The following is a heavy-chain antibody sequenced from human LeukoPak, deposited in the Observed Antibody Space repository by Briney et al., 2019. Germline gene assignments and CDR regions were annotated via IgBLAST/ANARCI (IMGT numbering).Heavy chain of an antibody. CDR2: ISGSGGST. J-gene: IGHJ3*02. Sequence: GGSLRLSCAASGFTFSNYAMSWVRQAPGKGLEWVSAISGSGGSTYYADSVKGRFTISRDNSKNTLYLQMNSLRAEDTAVYYCAKDYYYDSSGWDDNAFDIWGQGTMVTVSS. CDR3: AKDYYYDSSGWDDNAFDI. D-gene: IGHD3-22*01. CDR1: GFTFSNYA. V-gene: IGHV3-23*01.